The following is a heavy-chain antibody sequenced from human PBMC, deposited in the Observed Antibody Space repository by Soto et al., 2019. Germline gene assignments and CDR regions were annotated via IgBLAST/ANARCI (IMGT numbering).Heavy chain of an antibody. CDR2: IYSGSGT. D-gene: IGHD2-15*01. CDR1: GFTVSSYY. CDR3: AARDGGSFDY. Sequence: EVQLVESGGDLIQPGGSLRLSCVSSGFTVSSYYMNWVRQAPGRGLEWVSLIYSGSGTFYADSVKGRFTISIDNSKNMLYLQMNSLRSEDTAGYYCAARDGGSFDYWGQGTLGTVSS. J-gene: IGHJ4*02. V-gene: IGHV3-53*01.